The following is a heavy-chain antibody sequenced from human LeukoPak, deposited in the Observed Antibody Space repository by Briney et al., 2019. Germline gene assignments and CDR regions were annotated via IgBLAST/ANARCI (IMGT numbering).Heavy chain of an antibody. CDR2: IYHSGST. D-gene: IGHD4-11*01. CDR1: GGSISSGGYY. V-gene: IGHV4-30-2*01. J-gene: IGHJ4*02. Sequence: SQTLSLTCTVSGGSISSGGYYWSCIRQPPGKGLEWIGYIYHSGSTYYNPSLKSRVTISVDRSKHQFSLKLSSVTAADTAVYYCARDPSKGSAFDYWGQGTLVTVSS. CDR3: ARDPSKGSAFDY.